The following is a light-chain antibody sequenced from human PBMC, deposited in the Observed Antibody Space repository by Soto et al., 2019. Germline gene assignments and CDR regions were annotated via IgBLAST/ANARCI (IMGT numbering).Light chain of an antibody. J-gene: IGLJ2*01. CDR3: QSYDSSLNVV. CDR1: SSNIGAGYD. V-gene: IGLV1-40*01. CDR2: GNN. Sequence: QSVLTQPPSVSGAPGQRVTISCTGSSSNIGAGYDVHWYQQLPGTAPKLLIYGNNNRPSGVPDRFAGSKSGTSGSLAITGRQAEDEADYYCQSYDSSLNVVFGGGTKLTVL.